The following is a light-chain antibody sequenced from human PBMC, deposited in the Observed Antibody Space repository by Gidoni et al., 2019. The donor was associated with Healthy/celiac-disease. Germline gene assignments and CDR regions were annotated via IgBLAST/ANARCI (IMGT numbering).Light chain of an antibody. J-gene: IGKJ4*01. V-gene: IGKV3-15*01. CDR3: QQYNNWLALT. Sequence: IVMTQSPATLSVSPGERATLSCRASQSVSRNLAWYQKKPGQAPRLRIYGASTRATGIPARFSGSGSGTEFTLTISSLQSEDFAVYYCQQYNNWLALTFGGGTKVEIK. CDR1: QSVSRN. CDR2: GAS.